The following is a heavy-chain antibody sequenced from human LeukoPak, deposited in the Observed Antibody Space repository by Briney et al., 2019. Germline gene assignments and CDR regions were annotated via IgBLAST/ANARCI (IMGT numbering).Heavy chain of an antibody. Sequence: GASVEVSCKASGYTFTGYYMHWVRQAPGQGLEWMGWISPNSGGTNYAQKFQGWVTMTRDTSISTAYMELSRLRSDDTAVYYCARDRALRYYYGSGSYGYYYGMDVWGKGTTVTVSS. V-gene: IGHV1-2*04. CDR1: GYTFTGYY. J-gene: IGHJ6*04. CDR3: ARDRALRYYYGSGSYGYYYGMDV. D-gene: IGHD3-10*01. CDR2: ISPNSGGT.